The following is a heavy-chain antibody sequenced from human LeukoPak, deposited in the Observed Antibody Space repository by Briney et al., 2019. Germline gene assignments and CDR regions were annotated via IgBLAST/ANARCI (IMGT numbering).Heavy chain of an antibody. CDR2: IENDASEK. V-gene: IGHV3-30*02. J-gene: IGHJ3*02. Sequence: GGSLRLSWPASGFTLSIYGMHWFGQAPGKGLGWVAFIENDASEKKYVDSVKGRFTISRDNSKNTLYLQMNSLTAEDTAVYYCAKKGHCRSTTCFNTNAFYIWGQGTLVTVSS. D-gene: IGHD2-2*01. CDR1: GFTLSIYG. CDR3: AKKGHCRSTTCFNTNAFYI.